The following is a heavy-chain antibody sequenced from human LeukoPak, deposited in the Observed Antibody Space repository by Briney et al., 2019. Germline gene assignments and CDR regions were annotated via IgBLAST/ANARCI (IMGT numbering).Heavy chain of an antibody. J-gene: IGHJ4*02. CDR1: GGSISSSSYF. CDR2: IYYSGST. Sequence: PSETLSLTCSVSGGSISSSSYFWGWIRQPPGKGLEWIGSIYYSGSTYSNPSLKSRVTISVDTSKSQFSLKLTSVTAADTAVYYCARDGYTYGSFDYWGQGTLVTVSS. CDR3: ARDGYTYGSFDY. V-gene: IGHV4-39*01. D-gene: IGHD5-18*01.